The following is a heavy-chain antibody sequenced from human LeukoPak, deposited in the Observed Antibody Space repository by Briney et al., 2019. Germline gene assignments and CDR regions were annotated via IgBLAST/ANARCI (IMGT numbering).Heavy chain of an antibody. CDR1: GGSISSSSYY. Sequence: PSETLSLTCTVSGGSISSSSYYWGWIRQPPGKGLEWIGSIYYSGSTYYNPSLKSRVTISVDTSKNQFSLKLSSVTAADTAVYYCASPYYYDSSGTLDWGQGTLVTVSS. V-gene: IGHV4-39*01. D-gene: IGHD3-22*01. CDR2: IYYSGST. CDR3: ASPYYYDSSGTLD. J-gene: IGHJ4*02.